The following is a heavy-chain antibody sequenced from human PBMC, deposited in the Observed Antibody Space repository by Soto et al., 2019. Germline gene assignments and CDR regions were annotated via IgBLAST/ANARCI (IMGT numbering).Heavy chain of an antibody. CDR1: GFTFRSYC. V-gene: IGHV3-21*04. Sequence: GSLRLSCAASGFTFRSYCIHWVRQAPGKGLEWVSSISSSSSYIYYADSVKGRFTISRDNAKNSLYLHMNSRRAEDTALYDCARAYSGSCGRSPDYWGQGTLVTVS. D-gene: IGHD1-26*01. CDR3: ARAYSGSCGRSPDY. CDR2: ISSSSSYI. J-gene: IGHJ4*02.